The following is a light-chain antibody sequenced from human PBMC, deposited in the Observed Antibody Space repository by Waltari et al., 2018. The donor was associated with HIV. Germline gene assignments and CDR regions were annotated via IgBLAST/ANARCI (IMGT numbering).Light chain of an antibody. CDR3: AAWDDSLNGYVV. CDR2: SNH. Sequence: CVLTQPASASGTHGQRVNIYCSVSRSNHGSNTVNWYQQLPGTAPKLLIYSNHQRLLGVPDRFSGSKSGTSASLAISGRQSEDEADYYCAAWDDSLNGYVVFGGGTKLTVL. CDR1: RSNHGSNT. V-gene: IGLV1-44*01. J-gene: IGLJ2*01.